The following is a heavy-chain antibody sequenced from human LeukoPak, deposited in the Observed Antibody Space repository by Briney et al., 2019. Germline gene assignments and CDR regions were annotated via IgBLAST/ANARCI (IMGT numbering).Heavy chain of an antibody. V-gene: IGHV4-59*01. Sequence: PSETLSLTCTVSGGSISSYYWSWIRQPPGKGLEWIGYIYYSGSTNYNPSLKSRVTISVDTSKNQFSLKLSSVTAADTAVYYCARERYYYDSSGYYRYFDYWGQGTLVTVSS. J-gene: IGHJ4*02. CDR3: ARERYYYDSSGYYRYFDY. CDR2: IYYSGST. CDR1: GGSISSYY. D-gene: IGHD3-22*01.